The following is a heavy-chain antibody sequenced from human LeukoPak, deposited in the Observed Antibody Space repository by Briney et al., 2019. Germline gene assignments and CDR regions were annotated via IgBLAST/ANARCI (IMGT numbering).Heavy chain of an antibody. J-gene: IGHJ4*02. Sequence: GGSLRLSCAASGFTFSSYAMSWVRQAPGKGLEWVSSISSSSSYIYYADSVKGRFTISRDNAKNSLYLQMNSLRAEDTAVYYCARDYASGSYLHFDYWGQGTLVTVSS. V-gene: IGHV3-21*01. CDR2: ISSSSSYI. CDR3: ARDYASGSYLHFDY. D-gene: IGHD1-26*01. CDR1: GFTFSSYA.